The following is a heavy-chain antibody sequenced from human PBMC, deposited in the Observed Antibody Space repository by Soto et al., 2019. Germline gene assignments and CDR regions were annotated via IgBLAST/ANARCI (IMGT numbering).Heavy chain of an antibody. J-gene: IGHJ6*02. CDR3: ARGSGIAVARKAGGNYYYGMDV. CDR1: GFTFSSYG. D-gene: IGHD6-19*01. Sequence: PGGSLRLSCAASGFTFSSYGMHWVRQAPGKGLEWVAVIWYDGSNKYYADSVKGRFTISRDNSKNTLYLQMNSLRAEDTAVYYCARGSGIAVARKAGGNYYYGMDVWGQGTTVTVSS. CDR2: IWYDGSNK. V-gene: IGHV3-33*01.